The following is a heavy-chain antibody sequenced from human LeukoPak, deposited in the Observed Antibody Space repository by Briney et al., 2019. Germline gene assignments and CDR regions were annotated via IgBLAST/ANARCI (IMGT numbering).Heavy chain of an antibody. CDR3: AKGPTAAADTRYYYYYYMDV. CDR2: ISGSGGST. J-gene: IGHJ6*03. D-gene: IGHD6-13*01. V-gene: IGHV3-23*01. CDR1: GFTFSSYA. Sequence: AGGSLRLSCAASGFTFSSYAMSWVRQAPGKGLEWVSAISGSGGSTYYADSVKGRFTISRDNSKNTLYLQMNSLRAEDTAVYYCAKGPTAAADTRYYYYYYMDVWGKGTTVTVSS.